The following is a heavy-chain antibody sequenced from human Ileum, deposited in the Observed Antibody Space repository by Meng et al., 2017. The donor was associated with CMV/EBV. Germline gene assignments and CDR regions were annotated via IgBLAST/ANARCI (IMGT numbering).Heavy chain of an antibody. CDR1: GFTFSSYS. J-gene: IGHJ4*02. CDR2: ISSSSSYI. Sequence: GESLKISCAASGFTFSSYSMKWVRQAPGKGLEWVSSISSSSSYIFYADSVKGRFTISRDNAKNSLYLQMNSLRAEDTAVYYCARDIAAAGPGAPTYWGQGTLVTVSS. CDR3: ARDIAAAGPGAPTY. D-gene: IGHD6-13*01. V-gene: IGHV3-21*01.